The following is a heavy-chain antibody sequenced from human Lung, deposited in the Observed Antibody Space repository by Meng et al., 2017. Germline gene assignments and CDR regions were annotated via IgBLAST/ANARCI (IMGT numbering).Heavy chain of an antibody. CDR2: IKSKTDGETT. V-gene: IGHV3-15*01. Sequence: EVRLVESGGGLVEPGGSLRLSCATSGFTFSNAWMSWVRQTPGKGLEWLGRIKSKTDGETTDYAAPVKGRFSISRDDAKNTLYLQMNSLKTEDTAVYYCQWLSTHPPDCWGQGTLVTVSS. CDR3: QWLSTHPPDC. CDR1: GFTFSNAW. J-gene: IGHJ4*02. D-gene: IGHD3-22*01.